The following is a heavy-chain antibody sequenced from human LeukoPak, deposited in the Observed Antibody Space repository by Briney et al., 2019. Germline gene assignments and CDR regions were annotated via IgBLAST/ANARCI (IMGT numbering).Heavy chain of an antibody. V-gene: IGHV3-30*02. CDR1: GFTFSSYG. CDR2: IRYDGSNK. J-gene: IGHJ4*02. CDR3: AKDILRCSSTSCYTGRGYFDY. D-gene: IGHD2-2*02. Sequence: GGSLRLSCTASGFTFSSYGMHWVRQAPGKGLEWVAFIRYDGSNKYYADSVKGRFTISRDNSKNTLYLQMNSLRAEDTAVYYCAKDILRCSSTSCYTGRGYFDYWGQGTLVTVSS.